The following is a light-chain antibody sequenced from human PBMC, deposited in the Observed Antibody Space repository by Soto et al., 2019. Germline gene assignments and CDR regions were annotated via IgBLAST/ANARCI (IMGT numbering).Light chain of an antibody. J-gene: IGLJ1*01. V-gene: IGLV2-14*01. CDR3: SSYTSSSTLYV. CDR2: EVA. CDR1: SSDFGGYNY. Sequence: QSALTQPASVSGSPGQSITISCTGTSSDFGGYNYVSWYKQHPGKAPKLMIYEVANRPSGVSDRFSGSKSGNTASLTISGLQAEDEADYYCSSYTSSSTLYVFGTGTKVTVL.